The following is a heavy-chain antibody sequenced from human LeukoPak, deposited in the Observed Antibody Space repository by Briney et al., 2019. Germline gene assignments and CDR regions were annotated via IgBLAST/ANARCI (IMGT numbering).Heavy chain of an antibody. CDR3: ARGPLVRLPSSFDP. V-gene: IGHV1-8*01. D-gene: IGHD3-16*02. J-gene: IGHJ5*02. CDR1: GYTFTSYD. Sequence: ASVKVSCKASGYTFTSYDINRVRHATGQGLEGMGWMNPNSGNTGSAQRFQGRITMTRDTSISTAYMELSSLRSEDTAVYYCARGPLVRLPSSFDPWGQGTLVTVSS. CDR2: MNPNSGNT.